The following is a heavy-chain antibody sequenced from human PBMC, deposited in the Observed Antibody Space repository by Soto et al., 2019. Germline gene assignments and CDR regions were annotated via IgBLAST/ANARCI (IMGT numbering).Heavy chain of an antibody. CDR2: ISGSGGST. D-gene: IGHD6-19*01. V-gene: IGHV3-23*01. CDR3: ARRHSAIQWLAEDYYYYYGMDV. J-gene: IGHJ6*02. CDR1: GFTFSSYA. Sequence: GGSLRLSCAASGFTFSSYAMSWVRQAPGKGLEWVSAISGSGGSTYYADSVKGRFTISRDNCKNTLYLQMNSLRAEDTAVYYCARRHSAIQWLAEDYYYYYGMDVWGQGTTVTVSS.